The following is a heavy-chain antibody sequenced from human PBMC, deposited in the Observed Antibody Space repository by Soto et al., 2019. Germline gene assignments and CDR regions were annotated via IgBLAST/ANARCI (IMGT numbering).Heavy chain of an antibody. V-gene: IGHV3-15*01. J-gene: IGHJ4*02. CDR2: IKSKTDGGTT. D-gene: IGHD3-9*01. CDR1: GFTFSNAW. CDR3: TTDPTYYDILTGYYNEETTPSNDY. Sequence: EVQLVESGGGLVKPGGSLRLSCAASGFTFSNAWMSWVRQAPGKGLEWVGRIKSKTDGGTTDYAAPVKGRFTISRDDSKNTLYLQMNSLKTEDTAVYYCTTDPTYYDILTGYYNEETTPSNDYWGQGTLVTVSS.